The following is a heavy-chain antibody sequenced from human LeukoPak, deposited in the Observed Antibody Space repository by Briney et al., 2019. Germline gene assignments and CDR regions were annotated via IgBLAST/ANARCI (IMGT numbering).Heavy chain of an antibody. CDR3: ARDRDYGGILYFDY. J-gene: IGHJ4*02. D-gene: IGHD4-23*01. V-gene: IGHV1-69*04. Sequence: ASVKGSCNASGGTFSSYAISWVRQAPGQGLEWMGRIIPIFGIANYAQKFQGRVTITADKSTSTAYMELSSLRSEDTAVYYCARDRDYGGILYFDYWGQGALVTVSS. CDR2: IIPIFGIA. CDR1: GGTFSSYA.